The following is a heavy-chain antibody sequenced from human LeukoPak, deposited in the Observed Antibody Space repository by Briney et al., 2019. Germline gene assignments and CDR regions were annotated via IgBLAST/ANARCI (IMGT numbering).Heavy chain of an antibody. CDR1: GYSFTSYW. CDR2: IYPGDSDT. V-gene: IGHV5-51*01. CDR3: ARHLSTSGGFFDY. D-gene: IGHD2-2*01. J-gene: IGHJ4*02. Sequence: GESLKISCKGSGYSFTSYWIGWVRQMPGKGLECMGIIYPGDSDTRYSPSFQGQVTISADKSISTAYLRWSSLKASDTAMYYCARHLSTSGGFFDYWGQGTLVTVSS.